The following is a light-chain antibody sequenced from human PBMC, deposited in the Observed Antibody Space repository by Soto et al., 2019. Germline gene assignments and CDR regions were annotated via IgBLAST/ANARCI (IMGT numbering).Light chain of an antibody. CDR1: QSVSSN. J-gene: IGKJ1*01. V-gene: IGKV3-15*01. CDR2: GAS. CDR3: QQYNNWPRT. Sequence: EIGMTQSPATLSVSPGERATLSCRASQSVSSNLAWYQQKPGQAPRLLIYGASTRATGIPARFSGSGSGTEFTLTISSLQSEDCAVYYCQQYNNWPRTFGQGTKVEIK.